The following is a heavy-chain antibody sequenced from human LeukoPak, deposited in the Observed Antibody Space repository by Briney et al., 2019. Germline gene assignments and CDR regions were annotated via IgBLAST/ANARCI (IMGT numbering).Heavy chain of an antibody. Sequence: GGSLRLSCAASGFTFSSYAMSWVRQAPGKGLEWVSSISSSSKYIYYADSVKGRFTVSRDNAKNSLFLQMNSLRAEDTAVCYCAREPFWSGYFSNLHFDYWGQGTLVTVSS. CDR3: AREPFWSGYFSNLHFDY. V-gene: IGHV3-21*01. CDR2: ISSSSKYI. D-gene: IGHD3-3*01. J-gene: IGHJ4*02. CDR1: GFTFSSYA.